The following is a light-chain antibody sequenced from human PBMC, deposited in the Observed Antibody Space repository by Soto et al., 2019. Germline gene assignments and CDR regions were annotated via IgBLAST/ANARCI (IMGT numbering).Light chain of an antibody. CDR1: QNVASNY. CDR3: QQYHSSPVT. V-gene: IGKV3-20*01. J-gene: IGKJ1*01. CDR2: GSF. Sequence: EITLTQSPDTLSLYPGERASISCMASQNVASNYLAWYQQKPGQAPRLLIYGSFSRAPGSPDRFSGSGSGTDFTLTISRLEPEDFAVYYCQQYHSSPVTFGQGTKVDIK.